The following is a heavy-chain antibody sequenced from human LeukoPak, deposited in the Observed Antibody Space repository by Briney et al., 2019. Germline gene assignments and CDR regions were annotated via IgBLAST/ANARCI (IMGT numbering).Heavy chain of an antibody. V-gene: IGHV3-7*01. CDR2: MKQDGSEK. CDR3: ARDLGHTGYGLYDY. Sequence: GGSLRLSCAASGFTFSSYSMNWVRQAPGKGLEWVANMKQDGSEKYYVDSVKGRFNISRDNAKNSLYLEMNSLRVEDTAVYYCARDLGHTGYGLYDYWGQGTLVTVSS. D-gene: IGHD5-12*01. CDR1: GFTFSSYS. J-gene: IGHJ4*02.